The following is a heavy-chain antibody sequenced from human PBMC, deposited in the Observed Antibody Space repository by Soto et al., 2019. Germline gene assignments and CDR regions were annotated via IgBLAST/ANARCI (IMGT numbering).Heavy chain of an antibody. CDR2: IYYSGST. CDR3: ERHRHFITGTIFEY. J-gene: IGHJ4*02. CDR1: GGSISSSSYY. V-gene: IGHV4-39*01. D-gene: IGHD1-7*01. Sequence: SETLSLTCTVSGGSISSSSYYWGWIRQPPGKGLEWIGSIYYSGSTYYNPSLKSRVTVSVDTSKNQFSLKLSSVTAADTAVYYCERHRHFITGTIFEYWRQGTLVTVSS.